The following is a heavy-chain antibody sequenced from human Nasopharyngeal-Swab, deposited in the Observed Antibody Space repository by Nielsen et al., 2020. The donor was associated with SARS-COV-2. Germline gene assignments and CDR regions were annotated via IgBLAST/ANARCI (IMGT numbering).Heavy chain of an antibody. CDR3: AKAGLAAAGTPPVLDYYYMDV. V-gene: IGHV3-30*18. Sequence: WIRQPPGKGLEWVAVISYDGSNKYYADSVKGRFTISRDNSKNTLYLQMNSLRAEDTAVYYCAKAGLAAAGTPPVLDYYYMDVWGKGTTVTVSS. D-gene: IGHD6-13*01. J-gene: IGHJ6*03. CDR2: ISYDGSNK.